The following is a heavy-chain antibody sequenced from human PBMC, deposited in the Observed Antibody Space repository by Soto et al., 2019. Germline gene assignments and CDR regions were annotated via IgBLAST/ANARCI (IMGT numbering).Heavy chain of an antibody. CDR3: AREGDNGDVVGRQRQDH. D-gene: IGHD6-25*01. V-gene: IGHV3-33*08. J-gene: IGHJ4*02. CDR1: GFTFNYYG. CDR2: IWHDGSNK. Sequence: GGSLRLSCAASGFTFNYYGLHWVRQAPNKGLEWVAGIWHDGSNKYYSTSVEGRFTISRANSDNTLYLQMSSLRVEDTAVYYCAREGDNGDVVGRQRQDHGGKGTLVTVSS.